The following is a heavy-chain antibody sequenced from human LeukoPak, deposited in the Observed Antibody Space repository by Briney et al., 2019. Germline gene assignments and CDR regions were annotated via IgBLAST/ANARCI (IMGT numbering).Heavy chain of an antibody. J-gene: IGHJ5*02. CDR1: GYTFTSYG. Sequence: ASVTVSCTASGYTFTSYGISWVRQAPGQGLEWMGWISAYNGNTNYAQKLQGRVTMTTDTSTSTAYMELRSLRSDDTAVYYCARAGRDEGSGWCQWFDPWGQGTLVTVSS. CDR2: ISAYNGNT. V-gene: IGHV1-18*01. D-gene: IGHD6-19*01. CDR3: ARAGRDEGSGWCQWFDP.